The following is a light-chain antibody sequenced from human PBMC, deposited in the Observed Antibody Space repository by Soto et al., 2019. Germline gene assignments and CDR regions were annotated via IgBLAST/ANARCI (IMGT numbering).Light chain of an antibody. V-gene: IGKV2-28*01. CDR1: QSLLHSNGNKY. CDR3: RQCLQTPIT. Sequence: DIVMTQSPLSLPVTPGESASISCRSSQSLLHSNGNKYLIRYLQKPGQAPPLLIYLSSNRASGVTARCSGSGSATDFTLKISRVEAEDVGTYYCRQCLQTPITFGQGTRLESK. J-gene: IGKJ5*01. CDR2: LSS.